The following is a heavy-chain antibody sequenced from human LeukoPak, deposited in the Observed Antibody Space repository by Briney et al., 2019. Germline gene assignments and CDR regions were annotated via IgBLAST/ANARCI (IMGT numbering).Heavy chain of an antibody. Sequence: PGGSLRLSCEASGFTFSNYRMSWVRQAPGKGLEWVSSISSSSSYIYYADSVKGRFTISRDNSKNSLYLQMNSLRADDTAVYYCAREAYSSYYFDFWGQGTLVTVSS. J-gene: IGHJ4*02. D-gene: IGHD4-11*01. CDR3: AREAYSSYYFDF. V-gene: IGHV3-21*01. CDR2: ISSSSSYI. CDR1: GFTFSNYR.